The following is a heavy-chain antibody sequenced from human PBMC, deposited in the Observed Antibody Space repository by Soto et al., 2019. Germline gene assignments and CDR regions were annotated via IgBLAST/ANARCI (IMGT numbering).Heavy chain of an antibody. D-gene: IGHD3-9*01. CDR3: ARDQSNFDWLYWFDP. V-gene: IGHV4-59*01. CDR1: GASISSYY. CDR2: IYYSGST. Sequence: SETLSLTCTVSGASISSYYWSWIRQPPGKGLEWIGYIYYSGSTNYNPSLKSRVTISVDTSKNQFSLKLSSVTAADTAVYYCARDQSNFDWLYWFDPWGQGTLVTVSS. J-gene: IGHJ5*02.